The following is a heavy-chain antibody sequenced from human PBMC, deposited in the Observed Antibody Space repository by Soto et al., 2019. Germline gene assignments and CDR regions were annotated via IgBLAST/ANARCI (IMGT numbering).Heavy chain of an antibody. V-gene: IGHV1-2*04. CDR2: INPNSGGT. J-gene: IGHJ6*02. Sequence: ASVKVSCEASGYTFTGYYMHWVRQAPGQGLEWMGWINPNSGGTNYAQKFQGWVTMTRDTSISTAYMELSRLRSDDTAVYYCARTLVVPAAGTAPGYYYYGMDVWGQGTTVTVSS. D-gene: IGHD2-2*01. CDR3: ARTLVVPAAGTAPGYYYYGMDV. CDR1: GYTFTGYY.